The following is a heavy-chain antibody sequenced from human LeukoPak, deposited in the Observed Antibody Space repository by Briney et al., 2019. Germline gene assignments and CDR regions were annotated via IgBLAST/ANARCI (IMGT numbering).Heavy chain of an antibody. J-gene: IGHJ4*02. CDR1: GLTFSSYS. Sequence: GGSLRLSCAVSGLTFSSYSMSWVHQAPGKGLYWVSGISASGSNTYYADSVKGRFTISRDNSKNTLYLQMNSLRAEDTAVYYCAKDAAGPEYWGQGTLVTVSS. V-gene: IGHV3-23*01. CDR3: AKDAAGPEY. CDR2: ISASGSNT. D-gene: IGHD6-13*01.